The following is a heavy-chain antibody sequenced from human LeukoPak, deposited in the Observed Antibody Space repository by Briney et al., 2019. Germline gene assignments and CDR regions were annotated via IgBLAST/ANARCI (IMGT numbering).Heavy chain of an antibody. D-gene: IGHD4-23*01. V-gene: IGHV4-39*07. CDR1: GGSFSTSSSY. Sequence: KPSETLSLTCTVSGGSFSTSSSYWGWIRQPPGKGLEWIGEINHSGSTNYNPSLKSRVTISVDTSKNQFSLKLSSVTAADTAVYYCARRPRGGNSPNWFDPWGQGTLVTVSS. J-gene: IGHJ5*02. CDR3: ARRPRGGNSPNWFDP. CDR2: INHSGST.